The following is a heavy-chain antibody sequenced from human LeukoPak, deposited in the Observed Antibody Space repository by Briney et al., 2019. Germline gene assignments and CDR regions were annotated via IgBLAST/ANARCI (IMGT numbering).Heavy chain of an antibody. V-gene: IGHV4-30-2*01. CDR2: IYHSGST. Sequence: SETLSLTCALSGRSISSGGYSWSWIRQPPGQGLEWIEYIYHSGSTYYNRSLQSRVTISVDRSKNQFSLKLSSVTAADTAVYYCARGGVGDDAFDIWGQGTMVTVSS. J-gene: IGHJ3*02. D-gene: IGHD3-10*01. CDR1: GRSISSGGYS. CDR3: ARGGVGDDAFDI.